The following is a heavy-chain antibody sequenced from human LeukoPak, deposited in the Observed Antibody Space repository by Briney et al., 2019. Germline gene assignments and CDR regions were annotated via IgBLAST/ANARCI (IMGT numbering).Heavy chain of an antibody. Sequence: PSETLSLTCTVSGYSISSGYYWGWIRQPPGKGLEWIGSIYHSGSTYYNPSLKSRVTMSVDTSKNQFSLKLSSVTAADTAVYYCARSYAVGATAFDYWGQGTLVTVSS. CDR2: IYHSGST. CDR3: ARSYAVGATAFDY. J-gene: IGHJ4*02. V-gene: IGHV4-38-2*02. D-gene: IGHD1-26*01. CDR1: GYSISSGYY.